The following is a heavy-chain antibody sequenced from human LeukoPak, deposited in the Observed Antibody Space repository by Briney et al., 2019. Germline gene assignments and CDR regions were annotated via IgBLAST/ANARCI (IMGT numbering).Heavy chain of an antibody. J-gene: IGHJ4*02. D-gene: IGHD1-26*01. CDR2: ITTSSTYT. V-gene: IGHV3-21*01. CDR3: AKGGARLHSYYFDY. CDR1: GFSFSSFN. Sequence: GGSLRLSCAASGFSFSSFNMNWVRQAPGKVLEWVSSITTSSTYTFYADSVKGRFTISRDNAKNTLYLQMNSLRAEDTAVFYCAKGGARLHSYYFDYWGQGTLVTVSS.